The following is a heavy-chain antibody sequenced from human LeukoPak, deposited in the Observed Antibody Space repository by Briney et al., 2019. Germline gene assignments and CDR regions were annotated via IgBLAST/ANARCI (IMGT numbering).Heavy chain of an antibody. J-gene: IGHJ4*02. CDR1: GFTFSSYA. CDR2: ISGSGGST. CDR3: AKARGYYDSSGYYFDY. D-gene: IGHD3-22*01. Sequence: GGSLRLSCAASGFTFSSYAMSWVRQAPGKGLEWVSAISGSGGSTYYADSVKGRFTISRDNSKNTLYLQMNSLRAEDTAVYYCAKARGYYDSSGYYFDYWGQGTLVTVSS. V-gene: IGHV3-23*01.